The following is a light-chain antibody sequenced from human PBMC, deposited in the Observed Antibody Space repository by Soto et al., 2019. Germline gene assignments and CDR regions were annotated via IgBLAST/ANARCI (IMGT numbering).Light chain of an antibody. J-gene: IGLJ1*01. Sequence: QSALTQPPSASGSPGQSVTISCTGTSSDVGGYNYVSWYQQHPGKAPKLMIYEVSKRPSGVPDRFSGSKSGNTASLPVSGLQAEDDADYYCSSYAGSNNWNFGTGTKLTVL. CDR3: SSYAGSNNWN. CDR1: SSDVGGYNY. V-gene: IGLV2-8*01. CDR2: EVS.